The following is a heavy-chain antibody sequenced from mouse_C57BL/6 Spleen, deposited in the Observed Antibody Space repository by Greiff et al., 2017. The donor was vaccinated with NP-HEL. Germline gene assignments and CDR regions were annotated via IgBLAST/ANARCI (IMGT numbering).Heavy chain of an antibody. V-gene: IGHV5-4*01. Sequence: EVHLVESGGGLVKPGGSLKLSCAASGFTFSSYAMSWVRQTPEKRLEWVATISDGGSYTYYPDNVKGRFTISRDNAKNNLYLQMSHLKSEDTAMYYCARDRGVITTSYYYAMDYWGQGTSVTVSS. D-gene: IGHD2-4*01. J-gene: IGHJ4*01. CDR2: ISDGGSYT. CDR1: GFTFSSYA. CDR3: ARDRGVITTSYYYAMDY.